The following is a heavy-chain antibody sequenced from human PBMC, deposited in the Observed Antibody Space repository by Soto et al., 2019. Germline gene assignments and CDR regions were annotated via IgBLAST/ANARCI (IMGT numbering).Heavy chain of an antibody. J-gene: IGHJ6*02. CDR2: MNPNSGNT. CDR1: GYTFTSYY. Sequence: ASVNVSCKSSGYTFTSYYINWVRQATGQGLEWMGWMNPNSGNTGYAQKFQGRVTMTRNTSISTAYMELSSLRSEDTAVYYCARGALPYGVTIFGVVRNYYGMDVWGQGTTVTVSS. V-gene: IGHV1-8*01. CDR3: ARGALPYGVTIFGVVRNYYGMDV. D-gene: IGHD3-3*01.